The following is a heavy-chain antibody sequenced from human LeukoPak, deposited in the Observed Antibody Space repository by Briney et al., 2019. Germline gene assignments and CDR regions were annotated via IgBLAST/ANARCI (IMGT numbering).Heavy chain of an antibody. Sequence: ASVKVSCKASGGTFSSYAISWVRQAPGQGLEWMGGIIPIFGTANYAQKFQGRVTITADKSTSTAYMELSSLRSEDTAVYYCARVLNIAVAGTQGGSSWFDPWGQGTLVTVSS. J-gene: IGHJ5*02. D-gene: IGHD6-19*01. CDR2: IIPIFGTA. CDR1: GGTFSSYA. V-gene: IGHV1-69*06. CDR3: ARVLNIAVAGTQGGSSWFDP.